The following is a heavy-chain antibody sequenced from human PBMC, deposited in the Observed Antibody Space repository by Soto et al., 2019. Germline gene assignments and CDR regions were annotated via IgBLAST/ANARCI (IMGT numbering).Heavy chain of an antibody. CDR3: ARGSPGSVDY. CDR1: GYSFSRLH. D-gene: IGHD3-10*01. V-gene: IGHV1-8*01. J-gene: IGHJ4*02. Sequence: ASVEDSSKAPGYSFSRLHFNWVRQATGQGLEWIGWMNPHSVDTGFAQRFQGRATMTTKSSIHKAYMEQRRLRSQDTAVYYCARGSPGSVDYWGQGTQVTVSS. CDR2: MNPHSVDT.